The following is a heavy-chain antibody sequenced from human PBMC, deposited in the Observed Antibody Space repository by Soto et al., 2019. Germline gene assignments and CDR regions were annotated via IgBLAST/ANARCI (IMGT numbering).Heavy chain of an antibody. Sequence: QITLKESGPTLVKPTQTLTLTCTFSGSSLSRSGVGVGWIRQPPGKALEWLALIYWDDDKRYSPSLKSRLTKTKDTAKNQVVLTMANMGPVDTATYYCAHALGGGSSSYFDYWGQGTLVTVSS. CDR1: GSSLSRSGVG. D-gene: IGHD3-16*01. J-gene: IGHJ4*02. CDR3: AHALGGGSSSYFDY. CDR2: IYWDDDK. V-gene: IGHV2-5*02.